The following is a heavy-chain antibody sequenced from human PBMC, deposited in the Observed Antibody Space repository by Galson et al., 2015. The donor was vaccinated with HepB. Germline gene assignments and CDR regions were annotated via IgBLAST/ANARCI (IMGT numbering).Heavy chain of an antibody. CDR1: GFTFSSYA. CDR2: ISGSGGST. J-gene: IGHJ4*02. Sequence: SLRLSCAASGFTFSSYAMSWVRQAPGKGLEWVSAISGSGGSTYYADSVKGRFTISRDNSKNTLYLQMNSLRAEDTAVYYCAKAADRLEWLLFFGFDYWGQGTLVTVSS. CDR3: AKAADRLEWLLFFGFDY. V-gene: IGHV3-23*01. D-gene: IGHD3-3*01.